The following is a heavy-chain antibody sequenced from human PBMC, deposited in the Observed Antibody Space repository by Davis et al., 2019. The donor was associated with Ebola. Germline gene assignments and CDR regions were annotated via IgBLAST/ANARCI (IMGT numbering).Heavy chain of an antibody. D-gene: IGHD2-15*01. J-gene: IGHJ6*04. V-gene: IGHV3-30*18. CDR2: VSYDGRHK. Sequence: GGSLRLSCAASGFTFSLFAMHWVRQAPGKGLEWVAVVSYDGRHKYYADSVKGRFTISRDNSKNTLYLQMNSLRAEDTAVYYCAKLEGVVVAATTSRGMDVWGKGTTVTVSS. CDR3: AKLEGVVVAATTSRGMDV. CDR1: GFTFSLFA.